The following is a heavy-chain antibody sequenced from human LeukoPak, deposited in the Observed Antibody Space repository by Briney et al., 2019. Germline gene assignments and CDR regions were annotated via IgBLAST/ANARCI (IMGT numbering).Heavy chain of an antibody. CDR3: AKHLGSHNFDY. CDR1: GFTFSSYG. CDR2: ISGSGANT. V-gene: IGHV3-23*01. Sequence: PGGSLRLSCAASGFTFSSYGMTWVRQAPGKGLEWVSSISGSGANTYYANSVKGRFTVYRDNSKNTLYLQVNNLRAEDTAVYYCAKHLGSHNFDYWGQGTLVTVSS. J-gene: IGHJ4*02. D-gene: IGHD3-10*01.